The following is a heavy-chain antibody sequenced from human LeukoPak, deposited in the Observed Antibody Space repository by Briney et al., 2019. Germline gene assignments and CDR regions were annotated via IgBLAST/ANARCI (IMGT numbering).Heavy chain of an antibody. D-gene: IGHD2-2*01. V-gene: IGHV1-18*01. CDR3: ARDGDIVVVPAALHYYYYMDV. CDR1: GYTFTSYG. Sequence: ASVKVSCKASGYTFTSYGISWVRQAPGRGLEWMGWISAYNGNTNYAQKLQGRVTMTTDTSTSTAYMELRSLRSDDTAVYYCARDGDIVVVPAALHYYYYMDVWGKGTTVTVSS. J-gene: IGHJ6*03. CDR2: ISAYNGNT.